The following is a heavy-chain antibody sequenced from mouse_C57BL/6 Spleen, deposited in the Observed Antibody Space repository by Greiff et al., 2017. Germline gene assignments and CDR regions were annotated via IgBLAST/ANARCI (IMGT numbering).Heavy chain of an antibody. CDR2: IYPGDGDT. CDR3: ARNYYYGSSRTAYYFDY. D-gene: IGHD1-1*01. Sequence: QVQLQQSGPELVKPGASVKISCKASGYAFSSSWMNWVKQRPGKGLEWIGRIYPGDGDTNYNGKFKGKATLTADKSSSTAYMQLSSLTSEDSAVYFCARNYYYGSSRTAYYFDYWGQGTTLTVSS. V-gene: IGHV1-82*01. CDR1: GYAFSSSW. J-gene: IGHJ2*01.